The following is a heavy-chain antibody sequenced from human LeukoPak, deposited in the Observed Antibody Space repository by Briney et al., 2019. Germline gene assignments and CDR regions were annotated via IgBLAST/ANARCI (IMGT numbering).Heavy chain of an antibody. J-gene: IGHJ6*03. Sequence: SETLSLTCAVYGGSFSGYYWSWIRQPPGKGLEWIGEINHSGSTNYNPSLKSRVTISVDTPKNQFSLKLSSVTAADTAVYYCARASRLGTLAAFGYYYMDVWGKGITVTVSS. CDR3: ARASRLGTLAAFGYYYMDV. CDR2: INHSGST. V-gene: IGHV4-34*01. CDR1: GGSFSGYY. D-gene: IGHD3-16*01.